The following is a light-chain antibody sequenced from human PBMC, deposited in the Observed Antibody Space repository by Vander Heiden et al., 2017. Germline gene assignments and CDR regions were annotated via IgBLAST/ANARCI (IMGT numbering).Light chain of an antibody. V-gene: IGLV1-40*01. CDR1: NIGAGDD. CDR3: QSSDSSLSGCAV. J-gene: IGLJ7*02. Sequence: QSVLTQPPALSAPPGQRVTTSNIGAGDDLHWYQQLHGTDPQLLIYCNGNRPSGVPDRFSGAKSGTSASLAITGLQHADEADYYYQSSDSSLSGCAVFGGGTKLTAL. CDR2: CNG.